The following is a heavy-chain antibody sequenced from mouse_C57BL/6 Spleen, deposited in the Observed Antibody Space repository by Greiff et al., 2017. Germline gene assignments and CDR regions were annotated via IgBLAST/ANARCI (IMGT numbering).Heavy chain of an antibody. CDR1: GYAFSSYW. CDR3: ARSRGYGNYLYAMDD. CDR2: IYPGDGDT. D-gene: IGHD2-10*02. V-gene: IGHV1-80*01. Sequence: VQLQQSGAELVKPGASVKISCKASGYAFSSYWMNWVKQRPGKGLEWIGQIYPGDGDTNYNGKFKGKATLTADKASSTAYMQLSSLTSEDSAVYFCARSRGYGNYLYAMDDWGQGTSVTVSS. J-gene: IGHJ4*01.